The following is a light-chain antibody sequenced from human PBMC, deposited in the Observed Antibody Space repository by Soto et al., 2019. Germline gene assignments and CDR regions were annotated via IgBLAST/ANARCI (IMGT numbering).Light chain of an antibody. CDR1: SSDVGAYNY. Sequence: YTLRQPGSVCAYLGQSTTTSRTGTSSDVGAYNYVSWYQQQPGKATKLMISEVSNRPSGVSNRFSGSKSGNTASLIISGLQAEDEADYYCCSSTSGTTYDCGTGTKVTVL. CDR2: EVS. CDR3: CSSTSGTTYD. V-gene: IGLV2-14*01. J-gene: IGLJ1*01.